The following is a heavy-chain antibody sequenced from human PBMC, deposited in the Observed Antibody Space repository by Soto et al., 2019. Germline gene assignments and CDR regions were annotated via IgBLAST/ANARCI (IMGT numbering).Heavy chain of an antibody. V-gene: IGHV3-15*01. D-gene: IGHD1-1*01. CDR1: GFAFSNAW. Sequence: GGSLRLPCAPSGFAFSNAWISCFRQAPGKGLEWVGRIKSKTDGGTTDYAAPVKGRFTISRDDSKNTLYLQMNSLKTEDTAVYYCTTNHTKNWGQGTLVTVSS. J-gene: IGHJ4*02. CDR2: IKSKTDGGTT. CDR3: TTNHTKN.